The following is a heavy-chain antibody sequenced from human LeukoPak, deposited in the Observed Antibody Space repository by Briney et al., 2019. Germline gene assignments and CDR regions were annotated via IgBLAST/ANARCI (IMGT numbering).Heavy chain of an antibody. J-gene: IGHJ4*02. CDR3: TTQALVAVRQRVDY. CDR1: GFTFSNVW. D-gene: IGHD2-15*01. CDR2: IKSKTDGGTT. Sequence: PGGSLRLSCAASGFTFSNVWMSWVRQAPGKGLEWVGRIKSKTDGGTTDYAAPVKGRFTISRDDSKNTLYLQMNSLRTEDTAVYYSTTQALVAVRQRVDYWGQGTLVIVSS. V-gene: IGHV3-15*01.